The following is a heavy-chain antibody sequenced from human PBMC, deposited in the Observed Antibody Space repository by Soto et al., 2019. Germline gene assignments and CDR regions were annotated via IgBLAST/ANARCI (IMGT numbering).Heavy chain of an antibody. CDR2: ISYDGSNK. Sequence: QVQLVESGGGVVQPGRSLRLSCAASGFTFSSYGMHWVRQARGKALEWVAVISYDGSNKYYADSVEGRFTISRDNSKNTLYLQMNCLRAEDTAVYYCAKDRRGWLNWYFDLWGRGTLVTVSS. J-gene: IGHJ2*01. D-gene: IGHD6-19*01. CDR1: GFTFSSYG. V-gene: IGHV3-30*18. CDR3: AKDRRGWLNWYFDL.